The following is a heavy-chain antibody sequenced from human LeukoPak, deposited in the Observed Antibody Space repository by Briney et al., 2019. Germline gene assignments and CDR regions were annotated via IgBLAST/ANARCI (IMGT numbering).Heavy chain of an antibody. Sequence: PGGSLRLSCAASGFTFSGYWMHWVRQAPGKGLVWVSRINSDGSSTSYADSVKGRFTISRDNAKNTLYLEMNSLRAEDTAVYYCARTTYSSSWLEFDYWGQGTLVTVSS. V-gene: IGHV3-74*01. D-gene: IGHD6-13*01. CDR2: INSDGSST. J-gene: IGHJ4*02. CDR1: GFTFSGYW. CDR3: ARTTYSSSWLEFDY.